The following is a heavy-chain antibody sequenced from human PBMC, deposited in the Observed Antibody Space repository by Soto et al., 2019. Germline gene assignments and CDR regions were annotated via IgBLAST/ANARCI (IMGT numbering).Heavy chain of an antibody. V-gene: IGHV4-31*03. J-gene: IGHJ4*02. Sequence: SETLSLTCTVSGASISSCGYYWSWIRQHPGKGLEWIGYIYYSGSTYYNPSLKSRVTISVDTSKNQFSLKLSSVTAADTAVYYCARVGYDFWSGYYIFDYWGQGTLVTVSS. CDR3: ARVGYDFWSGYYIFDY. D-gene: IGHD3-3*01. CDR2: IYYSGST. CDR1: GASISSCGYY.